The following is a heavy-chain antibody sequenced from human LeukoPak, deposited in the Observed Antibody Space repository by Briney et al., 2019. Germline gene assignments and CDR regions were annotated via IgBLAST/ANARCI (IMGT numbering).Heavy chain of an antibody. D-gene: IGHD6-13*01. CDR3: ARGGSSWATNWFDP. CDR1: GYTFTNYD. V-gene: IGHV1-8*01. J-gene: IGHJ5*02. CDR2: MNPNSGNT. Sequence: ASVKVSCKASGYTFTNYDINWVRQATGQGLEWMGWMNPNSGNTGYAQNFQGRVTMTRNTSIRTAYMELSSLRSEDTAVYYCARGGSSWATNWFDPWGQGTLVTVSS.